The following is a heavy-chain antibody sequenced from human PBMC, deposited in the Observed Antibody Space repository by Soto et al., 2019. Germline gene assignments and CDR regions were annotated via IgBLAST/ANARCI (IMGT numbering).Heavy chain of an antibody. Sequence: EVQLVESGGGLVQPGGSLRLSCAASGFTFSTYAMHWVRQAPGKGLECVSAITSNGGNTDYASSVKGRFTNSRDNSKNTLYLQMGSLRAEDMAVYYCARRIPFGYGMDVWGQGTTVTVSS. J-gene: IGHJ6*02. CDR1: GFTFSTYA. D-gene: IGHD2-21*01. CDR2: ITSNGGNT. V-gene: IGHV3-64*01. CDR3: ARRIPFGYGMDV.